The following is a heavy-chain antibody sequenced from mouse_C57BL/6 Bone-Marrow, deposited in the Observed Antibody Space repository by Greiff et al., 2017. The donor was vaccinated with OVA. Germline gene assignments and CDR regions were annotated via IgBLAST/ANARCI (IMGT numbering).Heavy chain of an antibody. CDR2: INYDGSST. CDR1: GFTFSDYY. CDR3: ARDPYYYGSSYYYFDY. J-gene: IGHJ2*01. D-gene: IGHD1-1*01. V-gene: IGHV5-16*01. Sequence: EVKLVESEGGLVQPGSSMKLSCTASGFTFSDYYMAWVRQVPEKGLEWVANINYDGSSTYYLDSLKSRFIISRDNAKNILYLQMSSLKSEDTATYYCARDPYYYGSSYYYFDYWGQGTTLTVSS.